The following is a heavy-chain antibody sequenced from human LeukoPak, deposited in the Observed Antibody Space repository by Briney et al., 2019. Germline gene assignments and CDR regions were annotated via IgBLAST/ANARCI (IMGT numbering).Heavy chain of an antibody. CDR2: INNSGST. Sequence: SETLSLTCAVYSGSFSGYYWSWIRQPPGKGLEWIGEINNSGSTNYNPSLKSRVTISVDTSKNQFSLKLSSVTAADTAVYYCARGWRQQLSGRWFDPWGQGTLVTVSS. CDR3: ARGWRQQLSGRWFDP. CDR1: SGSFSGYY. J-gene: IGHJ5*02. D-gene: IGHD6-13*01. V-gene: IGHV4-34*01.